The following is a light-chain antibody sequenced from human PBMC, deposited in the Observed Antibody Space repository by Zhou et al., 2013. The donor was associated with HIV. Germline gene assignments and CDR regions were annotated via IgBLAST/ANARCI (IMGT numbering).Light chain of an antibody. CDR2: TAS. V-gene: IGKV3-11*01. CDR3: QQRSNWPRT. J-gene: IGKJ3*01. CDR1: QSVRDN. Sequence: ERVLTQSPASLSVSPGERVTISCRASQSVRDNLAWYQQRPGQAPRLLIDTASNRATGVPARFSGSGSGTDFTLTISSLEPEDFAVYYCQQRSNWPRTFGPGTKVDIK.